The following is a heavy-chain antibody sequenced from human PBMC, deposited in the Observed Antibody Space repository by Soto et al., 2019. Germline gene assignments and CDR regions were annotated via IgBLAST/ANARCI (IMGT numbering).Heavy chain of an antibody. Sequence: GGSLRLSCTASGFTFGDYAMSWFRQAPGKGLEWVGFIRSKAYGETTEYAASVKGRFTISRDDSKSIAYLQMNSLKNEDTAVYYCTRAGITISYYYYGMDVWGQGTTVTVSS. J-gene: IGHJ6*02. CDR3: TRAGITISYYYYGMDV. CDR2: IRSKAYGETT. V-gene: IGHV3-49*03. CDR1: GFTFGDYA. D-gene: IGHD3-9*01.